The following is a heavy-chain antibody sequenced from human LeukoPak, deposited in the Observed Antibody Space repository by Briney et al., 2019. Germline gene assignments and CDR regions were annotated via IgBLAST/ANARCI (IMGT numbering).Heavy chain of an antibody. CDR3: ARDGAGYSFDY. J-gene: IGHJ4*02. CDR2: IYSGGST. V-gene: IGHV3-66*02. D-gene: IGHD3-22*01. Sequence: GGSLRLSCAASGFTVSSNYMSGVRQAPGKGLEGGSVIYSGGSTYYADSVKGRFTISRDNSKNTLYLQMNSLRAEDTAVYYCARDGAGYSFDYWGQGTLVTVSS. CDR1: GFTVSSNY.